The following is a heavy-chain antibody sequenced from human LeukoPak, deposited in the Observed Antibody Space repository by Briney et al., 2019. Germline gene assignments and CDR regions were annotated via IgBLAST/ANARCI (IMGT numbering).Heavy chain of an antibody. J-gene: IGHJ4*02. Sequence: GGSLRLSCAASGFTFSSYAMSWVRQAPGKGLEWVSAISGSGGSTHYADSVKGRFTISRDNSKNTLYLQMNSLRAEDTAVYYCAKDPEEGVTTGSFDYWGQGTLVTVSS. V-gene: IGHV3-23*01. CDR1: GFTFSSYA. CDR3: AKDPEEGVTTGSFDY. CDR2: ISGSGGST. D-gene: IGHD1-26*01.